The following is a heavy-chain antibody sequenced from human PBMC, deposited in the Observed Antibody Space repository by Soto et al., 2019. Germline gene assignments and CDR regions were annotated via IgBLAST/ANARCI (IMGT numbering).Heavy chain of an antibody. Sequence: EVHLQGSGGGLVQPGGSLRLSCAASGFNFNYYAMNWVRQAPGKGLEWVSAISAGGGDTYYADSVKGRFTISTDNSKNTQFRHIYSLRAEDTAVYYCATNGDCSRGICYWHVEYWGQGLLVTVSS. CDR3: ATNGDCSRGICYWHVEY. J-gene: IGHJ4*02. V-gene: IGHV3-23*01. CDR1: GFNFNYYA. CDR2: ISAGGGDT. D-gene: IGHD2-15*01.